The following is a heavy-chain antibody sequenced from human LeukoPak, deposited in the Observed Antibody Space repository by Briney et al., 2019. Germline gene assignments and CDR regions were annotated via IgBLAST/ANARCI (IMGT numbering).Heavy chain of an antibody. CDR3: ARDLVTVTKGFDI. V-gene: IGHV4-59*11. J-gene: IGHJ3*02. CDR2: ISYIGST. Sequence: SETLSLTCAVSDDSFSSHYWTWVRQPPGKGLEWIGYISYIGSTNYNPSLKSRVTISIDTSKNQFSLKLTSVTAADTAVYYCARDLVTVTKGFDIWGQGTMVSVSS. D-gene: IGHD4-17*01. CDR1: DDSFSSHY.